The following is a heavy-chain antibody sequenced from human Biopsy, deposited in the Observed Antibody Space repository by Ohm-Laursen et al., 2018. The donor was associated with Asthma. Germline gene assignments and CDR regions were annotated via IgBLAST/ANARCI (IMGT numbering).Heavy chain of an antibody. CDR1: GGSINIGDYY. CDR2: IYYSGST. J-gene: IGHJ5*02. CDR3: ARTTYGHDGFDP. Sequence: SHTLSLTCTVSGGSINIGDYYCRWIRQHPVKGLERIGHIYYSGSTYYNPSLKSRVSISLDTSKNQFSLSLTSVTAADTAVYYCARTTYGHDGFDPWGQGTLVTVSS. V-gene: IGHV4-31*03. D-gene: IGHD4-17*01.